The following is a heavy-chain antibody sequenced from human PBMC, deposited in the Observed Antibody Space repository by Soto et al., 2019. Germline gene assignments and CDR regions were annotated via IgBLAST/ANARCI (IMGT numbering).Heavy chain of an antibody. J-gene: IGHJ6*02. CDR1: GGSISSSSYY. Sequence: PSETLSLTCTVSGGSISSSSYYWGWIRQPPGKGLEWIGSIYYSGSTYYNPSLKSRVTISVDTSKNQFSLKLSSVTAADTAVYYCARLGGYGRNYYYYGMDVWGQGTTVTVSS. CDR2: IYYSGST. D-gene: IGHD5-18*01. V-gene: IGHV4-39*01. CDR3: ARLGGYGRNYYYYGMDV.